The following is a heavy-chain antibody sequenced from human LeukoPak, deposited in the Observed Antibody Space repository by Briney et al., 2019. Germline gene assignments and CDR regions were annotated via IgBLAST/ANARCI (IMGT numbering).Heavy chain of an antibody. CDR3: ARRYYDSSGYYFWWFDP. V-gene: IGHV1-69*06. CDR1: GGTFSSYA. CDR2: IIPIFGTA. D-gene: IGHD3-22*01. J-gene: IGHJ5*02. Sequence: SVKVSCKASGGTFSSYAISWVRQAPGQGLEWMGGIIPIFGTANYAQKFQGRVTITADKSTSTAYMELSSLRSEDTAVYYCARRYYDSSGYYFWWFDPWGQGTLVTVSS.